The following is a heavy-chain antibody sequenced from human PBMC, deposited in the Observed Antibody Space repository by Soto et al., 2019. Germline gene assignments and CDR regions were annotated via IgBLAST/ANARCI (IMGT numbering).Heavy chain of an antibody. Sequence: QVQLVQSGAEVKKPGSSVKVSCKASGGTFSSYAISWVRQAPGQGLEWMGGIIPIFGTANYAQKFQGRVPITADKSTSTAYMELSSLRSEDTAVYYCARAPPGYCSGGSCDWYFDLWGRGTLVTVSS. D-gene: IGHD2-15*01. V-gene: IGHV1-69*06. CDR2: IIPIFGTA. CDR3: ARAPPGYCSGGSCDWYFDL. J-gene: IGHJ2*01. CDR1: GGTFSSYA.